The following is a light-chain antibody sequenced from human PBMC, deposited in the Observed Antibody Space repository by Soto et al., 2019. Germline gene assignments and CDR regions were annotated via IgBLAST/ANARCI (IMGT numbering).Light chain of an antibody. CDR3: QQYDSSPRT. V-gene: IGKV3-20*01. CDR2: GAS. CDR1: QSVSSNY. J-gene: IGKJ1*01. Sequence: EIVLTQSPGTLSLSPGERATLSCRASQSVSSNYLAGYQQRPGQAPRLLIYGASSRATGIPDRFSGSGSGTDFTLTISRLEPEDFAVYYCQQYDSSPRTFGQGTKVEIK.